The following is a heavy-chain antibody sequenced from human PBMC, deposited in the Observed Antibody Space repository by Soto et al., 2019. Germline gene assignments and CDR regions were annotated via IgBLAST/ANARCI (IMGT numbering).Heavy chain of an antibody. V-gene: IGHV1-58*01. CDR1: GFTFTSSA. CDR2: IVVGSGNT. D-gene: IGHD3-22*01. Sequence: ASVKVSCKASGFTFTSSAVQWVRQARGQRLEWIGWIVVGSGNTNYAQKFQERVTITRDMSTSTAYMELSSLRSEDTAVYYCAADFKEYYYDSSGYYPSDYWGQGTLVTVS. CDR3: AADFKEYYYDSSGYYPSDY. J-gene: IGHJ4*02.